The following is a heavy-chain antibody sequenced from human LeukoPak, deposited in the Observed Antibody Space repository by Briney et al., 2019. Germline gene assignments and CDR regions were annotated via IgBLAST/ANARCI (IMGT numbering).Heavy chain of an antibody. V-gene: IGHV4-61*02. CDR2: IYTTGSP. Sequence: SETLSLTCTVSGGSINSDTYYWTWFRQPAGQGLEWIGRIYTTGSPSYNPSLKSRVTISIDTSKNQFSLKLNSVSAADTAVYYCARDRGITTARGVPSWFDPWGQGTLVTVSS. J-gene: IGHJ5*02. CDR3: ARDRGITTARGVPSWFDP. CDR1: GGSINSDTYY. D-gene: IGHD3-10*01.